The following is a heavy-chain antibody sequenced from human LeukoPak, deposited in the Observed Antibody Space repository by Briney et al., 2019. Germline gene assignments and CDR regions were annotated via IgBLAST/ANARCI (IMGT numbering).Heavy chain of an antibody. CDR3: AKAPKGGWSGYSPLFDY. V-gene: IGHV3-23*01. CDR1: GFTFSSYA. Sequence: PGGSLRLSCAASGFTFSSYAMSWVRQAPGKGLEWVSAISGSGGSTYYADSVKGRFTISRDNSKNTLYLQMNSLRAEDTAVYYCAKAPKGGWSGYSPLFDYWGQGTLVTVSS. D-gene: IGHD3-3*01. CDR2: ISGSGGST. J-gene: IGHJ4*02.